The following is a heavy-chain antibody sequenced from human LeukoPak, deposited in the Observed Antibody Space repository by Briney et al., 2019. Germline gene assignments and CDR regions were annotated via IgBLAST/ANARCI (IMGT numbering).Heavy chain of an antibody. J-gene: IGHJ4*01. CDR1: GFTFSSYG. V-gene: IGHV3-33*01. CDR2: IWYDGSNK. Sequence: PGRSLRLSCAASGFTFSSYGMHWVRQAPGKGLEWVAVIWYDGSNKYYADSVKGRFTISRDNSKNTLYLQMNSLTAEDTAIYYCVSGGDYHVRLCTYWGQGTLVTVSS. D-gene: IGHD4-17*01. CDR3: VSGGDYHVRLCTY.